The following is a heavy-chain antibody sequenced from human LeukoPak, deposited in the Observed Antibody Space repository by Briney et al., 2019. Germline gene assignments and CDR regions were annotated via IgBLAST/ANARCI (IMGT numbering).Heavy chain of an antibody. CDR3: ARTYYMGYFDY. Sequence: SETLSLTCTVSGGSISSYYWIWIRQPPGKGLVWIGYIYYSGSTNYNPSLKSRVTISVDTSKNQFSLKLSSVTAADTAVYYCARTYYMGYFDYWGQGTLVTVSS. CDR2: IYYSGST. D-gene: IGHD3-10*01. V-gene: IGHV4-59*01. CDR1: GGSISSYY. J-gene: IGHJ4*02.